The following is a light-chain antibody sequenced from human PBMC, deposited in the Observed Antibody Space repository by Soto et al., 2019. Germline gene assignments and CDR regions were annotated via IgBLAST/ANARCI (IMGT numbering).Light chain of an antibody. CDR3: QQGYSTPHS. J-gene: IGKJ2*01. CDR1: QSISNY. Sequence: DRRMTQSPSSLSASVGDRVTITCRASQSISNYLNWYQQKPGKAPKLLISAASSLQSGVPSRFSGSGSGTDFTLTISSLQPEDFATYYCQQGYSTPHSFGQGTKLEIK. V-gene: IGKV1-39*01. CDR2: AAS.